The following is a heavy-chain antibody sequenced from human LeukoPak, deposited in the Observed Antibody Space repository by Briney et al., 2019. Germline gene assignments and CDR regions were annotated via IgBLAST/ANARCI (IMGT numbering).Heavy chain of an antibody. J-gene: IGHJ6*03. CDR1: GGSLSSGSYY. CDR3: ARGSRSSSSGHFYYHYYMDV. Sequence: SQTLSLTCTVSGGSLSSGSYYWNWIRQPPGKGLEWIGFFYYSGSNNSGSTKYNPFLESRVTISVDTSKKQLSLELSSVTAADTAVYYCARGSRSSSSGHFYYHYYMDVWGKGTTVTVSS. V-gene: IGHV4-61*01. D-gene: IGHD6-6*01. CDR2: FYYSGSNNSGST.